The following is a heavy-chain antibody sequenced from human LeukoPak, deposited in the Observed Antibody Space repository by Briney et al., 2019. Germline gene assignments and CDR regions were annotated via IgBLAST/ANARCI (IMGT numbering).Heavy chain of an antibody. CDR1: GGSISGGGYS. CDR3: ASYGSGSYNYYFDY. J-gene: IGHJ4*02. D-gene: IGHD3-10*01. CDR2: IYHSGST. Sequence: PSETLSLTCAVSGGSISGGGYSWSWIRQPPGKGLEWIGYIYHSGSTFYNPSLKSRVTISVDRSKNQFSLKLSSVTAADTAVYYCASYGSGSYNYYFDYWGQGTLVTVSS. V-gene: IGHV4-30-2*01.